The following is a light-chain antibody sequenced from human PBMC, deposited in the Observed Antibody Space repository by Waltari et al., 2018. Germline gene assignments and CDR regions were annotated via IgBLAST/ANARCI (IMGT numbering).Light chain of an antibody. Sequence: QSVLSQPPSASGTPGQRATISCSGSSSNIGTNYVYWYHQTPGTAPKLLIYSNNQRPSGVPDRFSGSKSGTSASLAINGLRSEDEADYYCATWDDSLRMVFGGGTELTVL. J-gene: IGLJ3*02. V-gene: IGLV1-47*01. CDR1: SSNIGTNY. CDR2: SNN. CDR3: ATWDDSLRMV.